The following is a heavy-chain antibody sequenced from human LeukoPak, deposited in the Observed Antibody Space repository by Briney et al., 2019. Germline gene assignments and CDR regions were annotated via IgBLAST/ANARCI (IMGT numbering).Heavy chain of an antibody. V-gene: IGHV3-23*01. D-gene: IGHD3-10*01. CDR3: AKSYASGSFYDY. J-gene: IGHJ4*02. CDR2: VSASGGRT. CDR1: GFTFTNYG. Sequence: GGSLRLSCAAAGFTFTNYGMSWVRQTPGKGLEWVSRVSASGGRTYYADSVKGRFTISRDNSKNTVSLQMNNLRADDTAVYYCAKSYASGSFYDYWGQGTLVAVSS.